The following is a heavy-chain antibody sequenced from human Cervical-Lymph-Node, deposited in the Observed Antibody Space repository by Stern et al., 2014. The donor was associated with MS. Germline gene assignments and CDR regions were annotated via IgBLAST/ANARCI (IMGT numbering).Heavy chain of an antibody. J-gene: IGHJ4*02. CDR1: GFTFSSYW. D-gene: IGHD1/OR15-1a*01. V-gene: IGHV3-74*02. CDR3: ARGYDWNMYDY. Sequence: DVHLVESGGGLVQPGGSQRLSCAASGFTFSSYWMHWVRQAPGKGLVWVSRINEDESSTSYADSVKGRFTISRDNAKNTLYLQMNSLRAEDTAVYYCARGYDWNMYDYWGQGTLVTVSS. CDR2: INEDESST.